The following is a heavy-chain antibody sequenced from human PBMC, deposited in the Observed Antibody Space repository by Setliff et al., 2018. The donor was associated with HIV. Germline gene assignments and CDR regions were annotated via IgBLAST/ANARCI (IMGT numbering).Heavy chain of an antibody. V-gene: IGHV1-69*13. J-gene: IGHJ6*03. CDR1: GYTFTGYY. CDR3: ARGQGGWVGATRPHSYYFYYMDV. CDR2: IIPMYGTP. Sequence: SVKVSCKASGYTFTGYYMHWVRQAPGQGLEWMGWIIPMYGTPNYAQKFQGRFTVTADESTTTAYMELSSLTFEDTAVYYCARGQGGWVGATRPHSYYFYYMDVWGSGTTVTVSS. D-gene: IGHD1-26*01.